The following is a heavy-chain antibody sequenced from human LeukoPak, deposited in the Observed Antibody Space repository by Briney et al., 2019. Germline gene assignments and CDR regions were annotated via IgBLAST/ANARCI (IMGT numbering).Heavy chain of an antibody. D-gene: IGHD4-23*01. CDR1: GFTFSSYG. J-gene: IGHJ4*02. V-gene: IGHV3-30*03. CDR2: ISYDGSNK. CDR3: TDTVAG. Sequence: GGSLRLSCAASGFTFSSYGMHWVRQAPGKGLEWVAVISYDGSNKYYADSVKGRFTISRDNSKNMLYLQMNSLRVGDTAVYYCTDTVAGWGQGTLVTVSS.